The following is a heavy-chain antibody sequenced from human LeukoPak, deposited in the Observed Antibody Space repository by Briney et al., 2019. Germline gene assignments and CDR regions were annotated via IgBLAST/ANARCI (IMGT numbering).Heavy chain of an antibody. CDR1: GFTFSSYS. Sequence: PGGSLRLSCAASGFTFSSYSMNWVRQAPGKGLEWVSSISSSSSYIYYADSVKGRFTISRDNAKNSLYLQMNSLRAEDTAVYYCARGSTVRGIIIRNHFDYWGQGTLVTVSS. J-gene: IGHJ4*02. CDR2: ISSSSSYI. D-gene: IGHD3-10*01. CDR3: ARGSTVRGIIIRNHFDY. V-gene: IGHV3-21*01.